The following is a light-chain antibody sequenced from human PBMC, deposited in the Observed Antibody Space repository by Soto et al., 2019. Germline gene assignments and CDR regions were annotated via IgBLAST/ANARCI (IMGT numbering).Light chain of an antibody. CDR2: LGS. CDR3: MQALQTPMYT. V-gene: IGKV2-28*01. J-gene: IGKJ2*01. Sequence: DIVMTQSPLSLPVTPGEPASISCRSSQSLLHSNGYNSLDWYLQKPGQSPQLLIYLGSNRASGVPDMFSGSGSGPEFTLKISRVEAEDVGVYYCMQALQTPMYTFGQGTKLEIK. CDR1: QSLLHSNGYNS.